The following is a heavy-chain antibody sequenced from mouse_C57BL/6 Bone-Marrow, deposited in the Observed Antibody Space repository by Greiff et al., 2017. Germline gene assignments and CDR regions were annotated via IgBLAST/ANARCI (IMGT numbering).Heavy chain of an antibody. V-gene: IGHV1-50*01. J-gene: IGHJ4*01. CDR1: GYTFTSYW. CDR3: AKLLLYDIDY. CDR2: IDPSDSYT. D-gene: IGHD1-1*01. Sequence: QVQLQQPGAELVKPGASVKLSCKASGYTFTSYWMQWVKQRPGQGLEWIGEIDPSDSYTNYNQKFKGKATLTVDTSSSTAYMQLSSLTSEDSAFYYCAKLLLYDIDYWGQGTSVTVSS.